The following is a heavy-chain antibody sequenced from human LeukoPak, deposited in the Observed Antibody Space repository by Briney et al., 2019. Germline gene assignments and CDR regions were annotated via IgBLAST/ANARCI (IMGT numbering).Heavy chain of an antibody. Sequence: GASVEVSCKASGGTFSSYAISWVRQAPGQGLEWMGGIIPIFGTANYAQKFQGRVTITAGESTSTAYMELSSLRSEDTAVYYCARGRMGAVTDYWGQGTLVTVSS. CDR3: ARGRMGAVTDY. CDR1: GGTFSSYA. J-gene: IGHJ4*02. D-gene: IGHD1-26*01. V-gene: IGHV1-69*13. CDR2: IIPIFGTA.